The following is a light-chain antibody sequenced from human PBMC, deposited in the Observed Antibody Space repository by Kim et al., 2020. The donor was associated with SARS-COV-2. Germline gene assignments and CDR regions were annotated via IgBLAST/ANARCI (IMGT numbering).Light chain of an antibody. CDR1: SGHSSYA. Sequence: ASVKLTCTLSSGHSSYAIAWHQQQPEKGPRFLMKVNSAGGHTKGDGIPDRFSGSSSGAERYLTISSLQSEDEADYYCQTWGTGIVVFGGGTQLTVL. J-gene: IGLJ2*01. CDR2: VNSAGGH. CDR3: QTWGTGIVV. V-gene: IGLV4-69*01.